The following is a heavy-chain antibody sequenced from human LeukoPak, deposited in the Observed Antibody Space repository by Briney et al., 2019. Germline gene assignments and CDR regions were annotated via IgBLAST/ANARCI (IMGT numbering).Heavy chain of an antibody. J-gene: IGHJ4*02. CDR3: AKNGWLRSSGLWGDY. V-gene: IGHV3-23*01. Sequence: GGSLRLSCAASGFTFSSYAMTWFRQAPGKGLEWVSSFSGGDGSPYHADSVKGRFTISRDNSKSTLYLQMNSLRAEDTAIYYCAKNGWLRSSGLWGDYWGQGALVTVSS. D-gene: IGHD5-12*01. CDR1: GFTFSSYA. CDR2: FSGGDGSP.